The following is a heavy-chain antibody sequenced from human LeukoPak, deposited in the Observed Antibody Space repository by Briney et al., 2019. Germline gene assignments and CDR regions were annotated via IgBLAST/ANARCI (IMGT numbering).Heavy chain of an antibody. CDR3: ARDRGTWNDDGFDY. J-gene: IGHJ4*02. V-gene: IGHV4-4*07. CDR1: GGSISSYY. D-gene: IGHD1-1*01. Sequence: SETLSLTCTVSGGSISSYYWSWIRQPAGKGLEWIGRIYISGSTTYNRSLKSRVTMSVDTSKNQFSLKLSSVTAADTAVYYCARDRGTWNDDGFDYWGQGTLVTVSS. CDR2: IYISGST.